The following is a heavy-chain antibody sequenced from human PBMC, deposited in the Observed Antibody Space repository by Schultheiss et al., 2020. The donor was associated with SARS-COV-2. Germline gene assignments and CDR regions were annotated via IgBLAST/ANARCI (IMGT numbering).Heavy chain of an antibody. CDR1: GGSFSGYY. J-gene: IGHJ4*02. V-gene: IGHV4-59*01. D-gene: IGHD4-23*01. CDR3: ARDRGNAGPDY. Sequence: SQTLSLTCAVYGGSFSGYYWSWIRQPPGKGLEWIGYIYYSGSTNYNPSLKSRVTISVDTSKNQFSLKVSSVTAADTAVYYCARDRGNAGPDYWGQGTLVTVSS. CDR2: IYYSGST.